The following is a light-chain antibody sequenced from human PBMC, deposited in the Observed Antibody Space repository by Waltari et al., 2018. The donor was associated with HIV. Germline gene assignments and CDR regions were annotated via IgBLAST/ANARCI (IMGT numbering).Light chain of an antibody. J-gene: IGLJ2*01. CDR1: SPKHSI. V-gene: IGLV3-19*01. CDR3: HSRDSSGNHL. CDR2: AKI. Sequence: SSELTQDPAVSVAFGQTVSITCKGDSPKHSIETWYHQKPGQAPVLVIYAKINRPTGIPDRFSGSGSGNTASLTITGAQAEDEGDYYCHSRDSSGNHLFGGGTKVTVL.